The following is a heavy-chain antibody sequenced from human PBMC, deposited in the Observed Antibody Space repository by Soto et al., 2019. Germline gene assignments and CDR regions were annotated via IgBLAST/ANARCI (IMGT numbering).Heavy chain of an antibody. CDR3: AMSRGY. CDR1: GGSISSVVYY. V-gene: IGHV4-31*03. CDR2: IYYSGST. J-gene: IGHJ4*02. Sequence: SETLSLTCTVSGGSISSVVYYWILIRQHPGKGLEWIGNIYYSGSTYYNPSLKSRVTISVDTSKNQFSLKLSSVTAADTAVYYCAMSRGYWGQGTLVTVSS. D-gene: IGHD3-10*01.